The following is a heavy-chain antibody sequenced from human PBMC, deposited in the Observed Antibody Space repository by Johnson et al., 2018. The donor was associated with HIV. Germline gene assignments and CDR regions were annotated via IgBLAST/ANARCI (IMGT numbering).Heavy chain of an antibody. J-gene: IGHJ3*01. D-gene: IGHD2-15*01. CDR2: ISYDGRNQ. CDR3: ARDLAPRPPARLDVFDV. Sequence: QVQLVESGGGVVQPGRSLRLSCVVSGFSFSGFAMHWVRQAPGKGLDWMAVISYDGRNQQYAESVKGRFTISRDNYKNTLYLQMSSVRPEDTAVYYCARDLAPRPPARLDVFDVWGQGTMVTVSS. CDR1: GFSFSGFA. V-gene: IGHV3-30-3*01.